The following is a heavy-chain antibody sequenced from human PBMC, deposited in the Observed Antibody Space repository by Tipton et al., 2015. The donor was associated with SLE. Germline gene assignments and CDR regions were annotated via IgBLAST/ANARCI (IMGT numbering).Heavy chain of an antibody. D-gene: IGHD1-26*01. CDR1: GLSISSSNW. V-gene: IGHV4-28*06. Sequence: TLSLTCAVSGLSISSSNWWGWVRQPPGKGLEWIGYIYYSGSTNYNPSLKSRVTMSVDTSKTQFSLRLSSVTALDTAVYYCARLYSGSRGAFDIWGQGTMVTVSS. J-gene: IGHJ3*02. CDR3: ARLYSGSRGAFDI. CDR2: IYYSGST.